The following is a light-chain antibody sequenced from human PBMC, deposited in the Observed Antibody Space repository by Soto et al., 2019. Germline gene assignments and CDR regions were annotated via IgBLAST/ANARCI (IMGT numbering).Light chain of an antibody. CDR1: QCVSSSY. J-gene: IGKJ5*01. CDR3: QQRSNWPPKIT. CDR2: YAS. V-gene: IGKV3D-20*02. Sequence: EIVMTQSPATLSVSPWERATLSCRAGQCVSSSYLAWYQQKPGQAPRLLIYYASTRATGIPARFSGSGSETEFTLTISSLEPEDFAVYYCQQRSNWPPKITFGQGTRLEIK.